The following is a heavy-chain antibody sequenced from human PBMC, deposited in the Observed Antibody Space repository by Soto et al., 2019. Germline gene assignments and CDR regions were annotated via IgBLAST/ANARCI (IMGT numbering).Heavy chain of an antibody. D-gene: IGHD3-3*01. V-gene: IGHV3-23*01. CDR2: ISGGGAGT. J-gene: IGHJ4*02. CDR1: GRTFRSYA. Sequence: GGSLRLSCVVSGRTFRSYAMSWVRQSPGKGLEWVSGISGGGAGTYYADSVKGRFTISRDPSTTTLFLDMYSLGAEDTAIYYCAKGRKPDHDDGLCAFDSWGQGVLVTVSS. CDR3: AKGRKPDHDDGLCAFDS.